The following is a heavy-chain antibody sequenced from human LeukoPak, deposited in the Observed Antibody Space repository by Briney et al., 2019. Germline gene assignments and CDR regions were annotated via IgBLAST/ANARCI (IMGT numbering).Heavy chain of an antibody. CDR3: ARAGYTSTWTFDY. CDR2: IYTTGST. Sequence: SETLSPTCSVSGGSIRSYFWSWIRQSAGKGLEHIGRIYTTGSTNYNPSLRSRVTMSVDTSKNPFSLNLKSVNAADTAVYYCARAGYTSTWTFDYWGQGILVTVSS. V-gene: IGHV4-4*07. D-gene: IGHD6-13*01. J-gene: IGHJ4*02. CDR1: GGSIRSYF.